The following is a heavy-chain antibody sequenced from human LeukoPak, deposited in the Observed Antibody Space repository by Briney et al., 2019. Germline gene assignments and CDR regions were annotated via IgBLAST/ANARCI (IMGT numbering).Heavy chain of an antibody. CDR3: ARDNDWAFHY. V-gene: IGHV3-48*02. D-gene: IGHD3-9*01. Sequence: GGSLRLSCAASGFTFSSYAMSWVRQAPGKGLEWVSYINHNAETIFYSDFVKGRFTISRDNAKNSLYLQMNNLRDEDTAVYYCARDNDWAFHYWGQGTPVTVSS. J-gene: IGHJ4*02. CDR2: INHNAETI. CDR1: GFTFSSYA.